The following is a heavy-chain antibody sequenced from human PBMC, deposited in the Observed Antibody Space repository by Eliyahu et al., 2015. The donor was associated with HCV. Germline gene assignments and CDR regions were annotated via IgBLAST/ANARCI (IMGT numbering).Heavy chain of an antibody. V-gene: IGHV5-51*03. CDR1: GYSFSXYW. D-gene: IGHD1-1*01. J-gene: IGHJ4*02. CDR2: IYPGDSDT. Sequence: EVQLVQSGAXVKXPGXSLXXSCXGSGYSFSXYWIGWVRQMPGKGLEWRGIIYPGDSDTRYGPSFQGQVTISADKSISTAYLQWSSLKASDTAMFYCARGGRTGATGENFDYWGQGTLVTVSS. CDR3: ARGGRTGATGENFDY.